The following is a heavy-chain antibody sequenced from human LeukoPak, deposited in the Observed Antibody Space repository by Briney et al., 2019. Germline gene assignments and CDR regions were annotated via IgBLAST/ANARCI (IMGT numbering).Heavy chain of an antibody. D-gene: IGHD2-8*02. CDR3: AISFTDILFFEN. CDR1: GDSITSGRYY. J-gene: IGHJ4*02. CDR2: IYSSGNT. V-gene: IGHV4-61*02. Sequence: SETLSLTYTVAGDSITSGRYYVSWIRQPAGKGLEWIGRIYSSGNTDYHPYIVSLKSRVSLSLDTSKNQFFLDLTSVTAADTPVYYCAISFTDILFFENWGQGTLVTVSS.